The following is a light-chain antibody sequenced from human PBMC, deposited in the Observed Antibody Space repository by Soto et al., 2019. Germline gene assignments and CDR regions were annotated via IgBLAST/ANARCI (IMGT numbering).Light chain of an antibody. CDR2: DVS. J-gene: IGLJ3*02. V-gene: IGLV2-14*03. Sequence: QSALTQPASVSGSPGQSITISCTGTSSDVGGYNHVSWYQQHPGKAPKLMIYDVSNRPSGVSNRFSGSKSGNTASLTISGLQAEDEADYYCSSYTRRSTVVFGGGTKVTVL. CDR1: SSDVGGYNH. CDR3: SSYTRRSTVV.